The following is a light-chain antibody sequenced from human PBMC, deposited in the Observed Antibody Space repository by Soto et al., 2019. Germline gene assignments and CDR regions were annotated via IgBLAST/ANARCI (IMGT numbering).Light chain of an antibody. CDR1: QSVNNY. CDR3: QQRIDWPLT. J-gene: IGKJ4*01. Sequence: EIVLTQSPATLSFSPLERATLSGRASQSVNNYLAWYQQTPGQAPRLLIYDASTRATGIPARFSGSGSGTDFTLTISSLEPEDFAVYYCQQRIDWPLTFGGGTKVDIK. CDR2: DAS. V-gene: IGKV3-11*01.